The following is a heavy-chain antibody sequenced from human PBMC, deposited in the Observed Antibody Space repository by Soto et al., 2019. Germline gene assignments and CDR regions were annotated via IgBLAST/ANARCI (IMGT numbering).Heavy chain of an antibody. D-gene: IGHD3-10*01. Sequence: QVQLVQSGAEVKKPGASVKVSCKASGYTFTSYDINWVRQATGQGLEWMGWMNPNSGNTGYAQKFXGGAXMXRNTSISTAYMELSSLRSEDTAVYYCARGINYYDSGDDAFDIWGQGTMVTVSS. CDR1: GYTFTSYD. CDR2: MNPNSGNT. CDR3: ARGINYYDSGDDAFDI. J-gene: IGHJ3*02. V-gene: IGHV1-8*01.